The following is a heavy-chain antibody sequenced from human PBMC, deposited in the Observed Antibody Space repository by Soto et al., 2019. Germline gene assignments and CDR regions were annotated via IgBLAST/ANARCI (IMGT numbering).Heavy chain of an antibody. D-gene: IGHD3-3*01. J-gene: IGHJ6*02. CDR1: GFTFSSYS. Sequence: EVQLVESGGGLVKPGGSLRLSCAASGFTFSSYSMNWVRQAPGKGLEWVSSISSSSSYIYYADSVKGRVTITRDNAKKPLYLQMNSLGAEDTVVDYWARCDDDFWSGVGPGMDVWGQGTTVTVAS. CDR2: ISSSSSYI. CDR3: ARCDDDFWSGVGPGMDV. V-gene: IGHV3-21*01.